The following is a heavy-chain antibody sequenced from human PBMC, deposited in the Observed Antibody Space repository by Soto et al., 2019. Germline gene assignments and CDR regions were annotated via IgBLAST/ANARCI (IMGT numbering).Heavy chain of an antibody. J-gene: IGHJ5*02. V-gene: IGHV1-69*06. CDR2: IIPIIGTA. D-gene: IGHD2-2*01. CDR3: ASGYCSITSCSCCRFDP. CDR1: GGTFSSYA. Sequence: ASVKVSCKASGGTFSSYAIRWVRQAPGQGLEWMGGIIPIIGTAHYAQKFQGRVTITADTSTSTAYMELSSLSSEDTAVYYCASGYCSITSCSCCRFDPWGQGSLVTVSS.